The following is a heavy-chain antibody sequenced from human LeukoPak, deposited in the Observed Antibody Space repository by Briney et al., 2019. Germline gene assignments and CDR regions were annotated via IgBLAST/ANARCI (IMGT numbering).Heavy chain of an antibody. J-gene: IGHJ6*02. CDR1: GGSFGGYY. D-gene: IGHD4-17*01. Sequence: PSETLSLTCAVYGGSFGGYYWSWIRQPPGKGLEWIGEINHSGSTNYNPSLKSRVTISVDTSKNQFSLKLSSVTAADTTVYYCASLLRPYYYYGMDVWGQGTTVTVSS. CDR2: INHSGST. CDR3: ASLLRPYYYYGMDV. V-gene: IGHV4-34*01.